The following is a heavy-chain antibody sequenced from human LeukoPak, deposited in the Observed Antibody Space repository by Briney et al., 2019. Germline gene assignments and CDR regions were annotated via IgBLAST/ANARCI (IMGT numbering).Heavy chain of an antibody. D-gene: IGHD3-10*01. CDR2: ISGSGGST. CDR1: GFTFSSYA. J-gene: IGHJ4*02. Sequence: GGSLRLSCAASGFTFSSYAMSWVRQAPGKGLEWVSAISGSGGSTYYADSVKGRFAISRDNSKNTLYLQMNSLRAEDTAVYYCARDRPGWYGSGSYSNWGQGILVTVSS. V-gene: IGHV3-23*01. CDR3: ARDRPGWYGSGSYSN.